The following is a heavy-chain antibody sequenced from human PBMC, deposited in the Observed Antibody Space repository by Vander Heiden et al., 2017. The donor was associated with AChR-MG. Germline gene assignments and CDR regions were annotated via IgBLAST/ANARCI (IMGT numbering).Heavy chain of an antibody. V-gene: IGHV3-15*01. J-gene: IGHJ4*02. CDR3: STTLDYYDSSGYYYCQY. CDR2: IKSKTYGGTT. CDR1: GFTFSHAW. Sequence: EVQLVESGGGLVKPGGSLRLSCAASGFTFSHAWMNWIRQVPGKGLEWVGRIKSKTYGGTTEYGAPVKGRFTISRDDSKNTLYLQINSLQTEDTAVYFCSTTLDYYDSSGYYYCQYWGQGTLVTVSA. D-gene: IGHD3-22*01.